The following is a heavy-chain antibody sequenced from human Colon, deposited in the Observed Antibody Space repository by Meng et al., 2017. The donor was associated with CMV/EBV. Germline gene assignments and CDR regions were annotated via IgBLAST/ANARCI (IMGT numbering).Heavy chain of an antibody. V-gene: IGHV3-7*01. CDR1: GLTFSDSF. J-gene: IGHJ4*02. D-gene: IGHD2-15*01. Sequence: GGSLKISCTASGLTFSDSFMSWVRQAPGKGLEWVANIKQDGSEKFYVDSVKGRFTISRDNARKSVYLQMDSLRAEDTAVYYCARLVVGDNDYFDYWGQGTLVTVSS. CDR2: IKQDGSEK. CDR3: ARLVVGDNDYFDY.